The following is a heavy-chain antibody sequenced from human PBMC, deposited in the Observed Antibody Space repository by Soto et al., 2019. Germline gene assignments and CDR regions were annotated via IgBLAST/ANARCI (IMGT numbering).Heavy chain of an antibody. Sequence: QVLLQESGPGLVKPSQTLSLTCAISGDSVSSNSAAWNWIRLSPSRGLEWLARTYYRSRWYNDYAVSVRSRITGNPDTSKNPFSLQLTSLPPGDTAVYYCAGTTSHQWYYMDVWGKGTTVTVSS. CDR2: TYYRSRWYN. J-gene: IGHJ6*03. CDR3: AGTTSHQWYYMDV. D-gene: IGHD1-7*01. CDR1: GDSVSSNSAA. V-gene: IGHV6-1*01.